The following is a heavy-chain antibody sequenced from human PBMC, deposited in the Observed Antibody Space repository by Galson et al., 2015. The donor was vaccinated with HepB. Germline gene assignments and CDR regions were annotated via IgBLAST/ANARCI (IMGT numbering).Heavy chain of an antibody. D-gene: IGHD3-22*01. J-gene: IGHJ4*02. CDR1: GFTSSAFA. CDR3: ARLRVDSSGYYPFDY. V-gene: IGHV3-23*01. CDR2: ISGSDGGT. Sequence: SLRLSCAASGFTSSAFAMSWVRQAPGKGLEWVSVISGSDGGTYYADSVQGRFTISRDNSKNTLYLQMRSLRAEDTAVYYCARLRVDSSGYYPFDYWGQGTLVTVSS.